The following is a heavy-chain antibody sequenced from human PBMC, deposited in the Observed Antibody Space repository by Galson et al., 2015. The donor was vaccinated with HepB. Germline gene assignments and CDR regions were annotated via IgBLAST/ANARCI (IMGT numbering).Heavy chain of an antibody. Sequence: SETLSLTCTVSGGSIGSTTYYWGWIRQPPGKGLEWIGSIYHSGSTSYNPSLNSRVTISVDTSKNQFSLKVSSVTAADTAVYYCATLHGYSFGYSGNWGQGTLVTVSS. J-gene: IGHJ4*02. V-gene: IGHV4-39*01. CDR1: GGSIGSTTYY. CDR3: ATLHGYSFGYSGN. CDR2: IYHSGST. D-gene: IGHD5-18*01.